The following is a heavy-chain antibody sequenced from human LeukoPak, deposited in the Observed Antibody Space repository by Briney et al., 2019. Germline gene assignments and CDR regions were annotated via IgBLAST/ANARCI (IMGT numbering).Heavy chain of an antibody. CDR2: IYYSGST. CDR1: GGSISSSSYY. Sequence: PSETLSLTCTVSGGSISSSSYYWGWIRQPPGKGLEWIGSIYYSGSTYYNPSLKSRVTISVDTSKNQSSLKLSSVTAADTAVYYCARVIPRITMIVVVNNLYYFDYWGQGTLVTVSS. CDR3: ARVIPRITMIVVVNNLYYFDY. V-gene: IGHV4-39*07. J-gene: IGHJ4*02. D-gene: IGHD3-22*01.